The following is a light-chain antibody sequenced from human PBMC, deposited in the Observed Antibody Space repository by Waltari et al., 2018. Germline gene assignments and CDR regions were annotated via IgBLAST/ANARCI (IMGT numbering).Light chain of an antibody. V-gene: IGLV2-23*02. J-gene: IGLJ1*01. CDR1: CRDGGDYNF. CDR3: CSYAGRGTFV. CDR2: DVD. Sequence: QSALSQPASVSGSPGQSVTVSCPGSCRDGGDYNFLSWYRQHPGKAPQLMIHDVDKRPSGVSNRFSGSKSGNTASLTISGLQAEDQADYYCCSYAGRGTFVFGTGTQVTVL.